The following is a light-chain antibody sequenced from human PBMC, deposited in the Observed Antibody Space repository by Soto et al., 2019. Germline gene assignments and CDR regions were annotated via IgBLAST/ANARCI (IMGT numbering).Light chain of an antibody. Sequence: ETVLTQSPGTLSLSPGERATLSCRASQRVSSIYLAWYQQKPGQAPRLLIYDASSRATGIPDRFSGSGSGTDFTLTISRLEPEDFAVYYCQQYLRSPHSWTFGQGTKVEI. CDR3: QQYLRSPHSWT. V-gene: IGKV3-20*01. J-gene: IGKJ1*01. CDR1: QRVSSIY. CDR2: DAS.